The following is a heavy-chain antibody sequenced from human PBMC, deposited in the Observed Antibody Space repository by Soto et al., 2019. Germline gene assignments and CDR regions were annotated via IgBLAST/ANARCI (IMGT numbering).Heavy chain of an antibody. J-gene: IGHJ6*03. CDR2: IIPILGIA. CDR1: GGTFSSYT. D-gene: IGHD6-13*01. CDR3: ARVLRQYSSSWSIYYYYMDV. Sequence: GASVKVSCKASGGTFSSYTISWVRQAPGQGLEWMGRIIPILGIANYAQKFQGRVTITADKSTSTAYMELSSLRSEDTAVYYCARVLRQYSSSWSIYYYYMDVWGKGTTVTVSS. V-gene: IGHV1-69*02.